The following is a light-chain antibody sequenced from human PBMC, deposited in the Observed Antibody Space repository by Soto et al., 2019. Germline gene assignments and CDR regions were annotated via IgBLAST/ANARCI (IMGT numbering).Light chain of an antibody. Sequence: IVMTQSPDSLAVSLGERATINCKSSQSVLYSSNNKNYLAWYQQKPGQPPKLLIYWASTRESGVPDRFSGSGSGTDFTLTISSLQAEDVAVYYCQQYDSTPRTFGQGTKVDIK. V-gene: IGKV4-1*01. J-gene: IGKJ1*01. CDR2: WAS. CDR3: QQYDSTPRT. CDR1: QSVLYSSNNKNY.